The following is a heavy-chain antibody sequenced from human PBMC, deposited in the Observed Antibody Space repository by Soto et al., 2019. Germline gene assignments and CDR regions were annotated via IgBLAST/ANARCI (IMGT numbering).Heavy chain of an antibody. V-gene: IGHV3-23*01. J-gene: IGHJ3*02. CDR1: GFMFNNSA. CDR3: ATAHAVVIAALGI. D-gene: IGHD2-21*01. CDR2: VSDNGGSRGGT. Sequence: GGSLRLSCTASGFMFNNSAMTWVRQAPGQGLQWVASVSDNGGSRGGTYYADSVKGRFTISRDNSKNTLYLQLDSLTGADTAVSYSATAHAVVIAALGIWGQGTMVTVSS.